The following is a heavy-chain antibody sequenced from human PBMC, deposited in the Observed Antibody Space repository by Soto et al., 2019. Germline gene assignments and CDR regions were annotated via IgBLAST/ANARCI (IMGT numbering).Heavy chain of an antibody. Sequence: GGSLRLSCAASGFTFSSYAMHWVRQAPGKGLEWVAVISYDGSNKYYADSVKGRFTISRDNSKNTLYLQMNSLRAEDTAVYYCALEYYDILTAQNWFDPWGQGTLVTVSS. D-gene: IGHD3-9*01. CDR1: GFTFSSYA. CDR3: ALEYYDILTAQNWFDP. V-gene: IGHV3-30-3*01. J-gene: IGHJ5*02. CDR2: ISYDGSNK.